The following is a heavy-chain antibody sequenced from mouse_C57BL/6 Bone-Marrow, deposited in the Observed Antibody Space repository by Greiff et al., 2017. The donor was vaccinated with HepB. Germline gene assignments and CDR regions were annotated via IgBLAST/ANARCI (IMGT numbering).Heavy chain of an antibody. V-gene: IGHV1-59*01. CDR1: GYTFTSYW. CDR2: IDPSDSYT. J-gene: IGHJ2*01. D-gene: IGHD4-1*01. CDR3: SKLGRWGDY. Sequence: VQLQQPGAELVRPGTSVKLSCKASGYTFTSYWMHWVKQRPGQGLEWIGVIDPSDSYTNYKQKFKGKATLTVDTSASTAYMQISSLSSEDSAVYYCSKLGRWGDYWGQGTTLTVSS.